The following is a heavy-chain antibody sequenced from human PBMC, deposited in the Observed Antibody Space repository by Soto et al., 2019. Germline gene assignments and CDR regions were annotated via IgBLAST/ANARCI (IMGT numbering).Heavy chain of an antibody. J-gene: IGHJ4*02. CDR1: GFSLSTSGVG. V-gene: IGHV2-5*02. Sequence: QITLKESGPTLVKPTQTLTLTCTFSGFSLSTSGVGVGWIRQPPGKALEWLALIYWDDDKRYSPSLKSRLTITKDTPNNQVVLTMTSMDPVDTATYYCARSLFGPYRPDSWGQGTLVTVSS. D-gene: IGHD3-16*01. CDR2: IYWDDDK. CDR3: ARSLFGPYRPDS.